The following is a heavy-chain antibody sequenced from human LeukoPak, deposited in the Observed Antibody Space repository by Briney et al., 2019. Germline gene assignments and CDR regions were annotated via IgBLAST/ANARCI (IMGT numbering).Heavy chain of an antibody. Sequence: PGGSLRLSCAASGFTFSSYSMNWVRQAPGKGLEWVSYISSSSSTIYYADSVKGRFTISRDNAKNSLYLQMDSLRAEDTAVYYCAKGKLQITVADRVWNYWGQGILVTVSS. CDR1: GFTFSSYS. J-gene: IGHJ4*02. V-gene: IGHV3-48*01. CDR2: ISSSSSTI. D-gene: IGHD6-19*01. CDR3: AKGKLQITVADRVWNY.